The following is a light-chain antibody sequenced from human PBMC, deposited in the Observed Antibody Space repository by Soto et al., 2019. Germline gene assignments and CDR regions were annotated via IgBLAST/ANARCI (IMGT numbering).Light chain of an antibody. CDR2: EVS. CDR3: SSYAGSNVV. J-gene: IGLJ2*01. CDR1: SSDVGTYNY. V-gene: IGLV2-8*01. Sequence: QSALTQPPSASGSPGQSVTIFCTGTSSDVGTYNYVSWYQQHPGKAPKLMIYEVSERPSGVPNRFSGSKSGNTASLTVSGLQAEDEADYYCSSYAGSNVVFGGGTKLTVL.